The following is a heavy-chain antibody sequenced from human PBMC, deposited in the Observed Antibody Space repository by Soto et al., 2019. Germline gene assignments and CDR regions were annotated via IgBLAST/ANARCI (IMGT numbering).Heavy chain of an antibody. D-gene: IGHD3-16*02. CDR1: GFTFSSYA. CDR2: ISYDGSNK. V-gene: IGHV3-30-3*01. J-gene: IGHJ6*02. Sequence: QVQLVESGGGVVQPGRSLRLSCAASGFTFSSYAMHWVRQAPGKGLEWVAVISYDGSNKYYEDSVKGRFTISRDNSKNTRDLQMGSVSAEDTAVYYCARDRSSVYVWGSYRRTLNLKNYYYGMDDWGQGTTLSVSS. CDR3: ARDRSSVYVWGSYRRTLNLKNYYYGMDD.